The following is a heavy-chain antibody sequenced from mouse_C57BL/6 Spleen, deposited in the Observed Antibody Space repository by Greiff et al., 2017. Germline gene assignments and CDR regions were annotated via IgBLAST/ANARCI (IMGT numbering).Heavy chain of an antibody. CDR2: ISSGSSTI. CDR1: GFTFSDYG. CDR3: ARESGREGFDY. D-gene: IGHD4-1*01. J-gene: IGHJ2*01. Sequence: EVKLMESGGGLVKPGGSLKLSCAASGFTFSDYGMHWVRQAPEKGLEWVAYISSGSSTIYYADTVKGRFTISRDNAKNTLFLQMTSLRSEDTAMYYCARESGREGFDYWGQGTTLTVSS. V-gene: IGHV5-17*01.